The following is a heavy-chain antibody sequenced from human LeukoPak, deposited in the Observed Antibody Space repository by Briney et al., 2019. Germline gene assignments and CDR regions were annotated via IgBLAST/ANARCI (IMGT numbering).Heavy chain of an antibody. D-gene: IGHD2-2*01. CDR1: GFTFSSYW. CDR3: ATDCSSVSCFDY. CDR2: IHLDGSEK. V-gene: IGHV3-7*02. Sequence: GGSLRLSCAASGFTFSSYWMSWVRQAPGKGLVWVANIHLDGSEKYYVDSVEGRFTISRDNAKNSLYLQMNSLRAEDTAVYYCATDCSSVSCFDYWGQGTLVTVSS. J-gene: IGHJ4*02.